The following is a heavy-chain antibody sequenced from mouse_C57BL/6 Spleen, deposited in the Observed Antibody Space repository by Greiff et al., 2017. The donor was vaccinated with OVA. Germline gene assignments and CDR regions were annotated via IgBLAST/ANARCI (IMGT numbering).Heavy chain of an antibody. CDR1: GYTFTDYY. J-gene: IGHJ2*01. Sequence: VQLQQSGPVLVKPGASVKMSCKASGYTFTDYYMNWVKQSHGKSLEWIGVINPYNGGTSYNQKFKGKATLTVDKSSSTAYMELNSLTSEDSAVYYCARWDWDGYYFDYWGQGTTLTVSS. V-gene: IGHV1-19*01. CDR3: ARWDWDGYYFDY. CDR2: INPYNGGT. D-gene: IGHD4-1*01.